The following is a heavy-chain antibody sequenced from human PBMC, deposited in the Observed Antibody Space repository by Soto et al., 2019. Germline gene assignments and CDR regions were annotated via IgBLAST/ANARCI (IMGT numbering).Heavy chain of an antibody. J-gene: IGHJ2*01. CDR1: GFSVGSNY. D-gene: IGHD2-8*02. CDR2: FYPAGST. Sequence: EVQLMESGGGLIQPGGSLRLSCAASGFSVGSNYMNWVRQAPGKGLEWVSVFYPAGSTYYADSVKGRFTISRDNTKNTLYLQMNSLRAGDTAVYYCARERLVASNWFLDLWGRGTLVTVSS. V-gene: IGHV3-53*01. CDR3: ARERLVASNWFLDL.